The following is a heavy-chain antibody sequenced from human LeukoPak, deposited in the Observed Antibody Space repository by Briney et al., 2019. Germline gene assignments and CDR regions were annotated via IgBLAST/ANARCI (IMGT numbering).Heavy chain of an antibody. V-gene: IGHV1-18*01. Sequence: ASVKVSCKASGYTFTSYGISWVRQAPGQGLEWMGWISAYNGNTNYAQKLQGRVTMTTDTSTSTAYMELRSLRSDDTAVYYCARGGGEYCSSTSCYFDWFDPWGQGTLVTVSS. CDR2: ISAYNGNT. J-gene: IGHJ5*02. CDR3: ARGGGEYCSSTSCYFDWFDP. CDR1: GYTFTSYG. D-gene: IGHD2-2*01.